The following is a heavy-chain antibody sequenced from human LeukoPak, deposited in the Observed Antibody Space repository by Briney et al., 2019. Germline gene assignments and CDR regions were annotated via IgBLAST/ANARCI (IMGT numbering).Heavy chain of an antibody. V-gene: IGHV3-21*01. CDR3: ARVPPAADDY. CDR1: GFTFSSYS. Sequence: KSGGSLRLSCAASGFTFSSYSMNWVRQAPGKGLEWVSSISSSSTYIYYADSVKGRFTISRDNAKNSLYLQMNSLRAEDTAVYYCARVPPAADDYWGQGTLVTVSP. CDR2: ISSSSTYI. D-gene: IGHD2-2*01. J-gene: IGHJ4*02.